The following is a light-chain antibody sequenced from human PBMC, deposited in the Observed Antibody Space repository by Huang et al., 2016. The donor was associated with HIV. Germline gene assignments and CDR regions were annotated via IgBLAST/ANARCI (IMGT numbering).Light chain of an antibody. Sequence: EVVLTQSPGTLSLSPGERGTLSCRASESVTSCHLARYQQKPGQAPRLLIYGASARATGIPDRFVGSGSGTGFNLTISRLEAEDSATYYCQQYGISPWTFGQGTKVEIK. CDR2: GAS. V-gene: IGKV3-20*01. J-gene: IGKJ1*01. CDR1: ESVTSCH. CDR3: QQYGISPWT.